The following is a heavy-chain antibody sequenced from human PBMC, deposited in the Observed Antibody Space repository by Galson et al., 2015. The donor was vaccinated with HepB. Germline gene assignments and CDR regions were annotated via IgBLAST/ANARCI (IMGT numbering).Heavy chain of an antibody. CDR1: GYSFTDYG. V-gene: IGHV1-18*01. J-gene: IGHJ4*02. CDR3: AGDRAVTLPRVVDQPFDS. CDR2: MSANNGVT. Sequence: SVKVSCKASGYSFTDYGLSWVRQAPGQGLEWMGWMSANNGVTHYAQKFQGRVTMTADTFTTTADMELRNMRSDDTAGYYCAGDRAVTLPRVVDQPFDSWGQGTLVTVSS. D-gene: IGHD3-10*01.